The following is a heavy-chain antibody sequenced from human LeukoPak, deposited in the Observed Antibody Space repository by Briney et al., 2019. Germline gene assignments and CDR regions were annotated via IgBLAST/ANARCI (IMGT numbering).Heavy chain of an antibody. CDR1: GGTFSSYA. D-gene: IGHD4/OR15-4a*01. CDR2: IIPIFGTA. Sequence: ASVKVSCKASGGTFSSYAISWVRQAPGQGLEWMGGIIPIFGTANYAQKSQGRVTITTDESTNTAYMELSSLRSEDTAVYYCAREGRLTPYFDYWGQGTLVTVSS. V-gene: IGHV1-69*05. J-gene: IGHJ4*02. CDR3: AREGRLTPYFDY.